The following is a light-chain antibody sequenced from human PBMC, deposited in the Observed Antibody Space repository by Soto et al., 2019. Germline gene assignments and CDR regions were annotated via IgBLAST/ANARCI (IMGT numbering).Light chain of an antibody. V-gene: IGKV3-20*01. CDR1: QSVSNSY. CDR3: QQYGSSPTT. CDR2: GAS. J-gene: IGKJ1*01. Sequence: EIVLTQSPGTLSLSPGERATLSCRASQSVSNSYLAWYQQKPSRAPRLLIYGASSRATDIPDRFSGSGSGTDFTLTISRLEPVDSAVYYCQQYGSSPTTFGQGTKVEIK.